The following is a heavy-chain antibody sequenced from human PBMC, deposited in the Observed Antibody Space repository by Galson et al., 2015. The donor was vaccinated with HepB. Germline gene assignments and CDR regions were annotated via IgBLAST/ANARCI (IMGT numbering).Heavy chain of an antibody. CDR1: GFTFSSYA. V-gene: IGHV3-23*01. CDR2: ISGSGGST. Sequence: SLRLSCAASGFTFSSYAMSWVRQAPGKGLEWVSAISGSGGSTYYADSVKGRFTISRDNSKSTLYLQMNSLRAEDTAVYYCAKESGSVYYFDYWGQGTLVTVSS. CDR3: AKESGSVYYFDY. J-gene: IGHJ4*02. D-gene: IGHD1-26*01.